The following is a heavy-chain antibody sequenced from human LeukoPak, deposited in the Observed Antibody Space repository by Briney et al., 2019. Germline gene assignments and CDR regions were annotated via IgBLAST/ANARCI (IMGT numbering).Heavy chain of an antibody. CDR2: ISTRGGST. J-gene: IGHJ4*02. CDR1: GFTFSSYA. CDR3: AAKWEVTRYFDY. D-gene: IGHD1-26*01. V-gene: IGHV3-23*01. Sequence: GGSLRLSCAASGFTFSSYAMSWVRQAPGKGLEWVSVISTRGGSTYYPDSVKGRFTISRDNSKNTLYLQMNSLRVEDTAVYYCAAKWEVTRYFDYWGQGSLVTVSS.